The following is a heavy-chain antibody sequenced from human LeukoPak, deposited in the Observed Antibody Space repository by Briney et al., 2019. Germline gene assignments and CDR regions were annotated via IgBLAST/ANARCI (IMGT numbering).Heavy chain of an antibody. CDR2: IYYSRTT. CDR1: GGFISSYY. V-gene: IGHV4-59*01. CDR3: ARVHYYGSGQSSYFDY. Sequence: PSETLSLTCTVSGGFISSYYWSWIRQPPGKGLEWIGYIYYSRTTEYNPSLKSRVTISADTSKNQFSLKLNSVTAADTAVYFCARVHYYGSGQSSYFDYWGHGSLVTVSS. J-gene: IGHJ4*01. D-gene: IGHD3-10*01.